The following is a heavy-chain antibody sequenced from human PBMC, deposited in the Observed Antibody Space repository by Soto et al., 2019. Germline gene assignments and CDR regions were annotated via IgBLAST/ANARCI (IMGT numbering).Heavy chain of an antibody. CDR3: VRDSGWPILNFDN. Sequence: GGSLRLSCAASDFDFSSYGIHWVRQAPGKGLEWVAASSYDGRETFYADSAKGRFTVSKEMSKNTAFLQMNALRHEDTAVYFCVRDSGWPILNFDNWGQGTPVTVSS. CDR1: DFDFSSYG. CDR2: SSYDGRET. D-gene: IGHD3-10*01. V-gene: IGHV3-30*03. J-gene: IGHJ4*02.